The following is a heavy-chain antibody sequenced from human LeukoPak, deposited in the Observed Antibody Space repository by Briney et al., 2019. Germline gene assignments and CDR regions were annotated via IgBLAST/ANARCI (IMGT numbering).Heavy chain of an antibody. Sequence: PGRSLRLSCAASGFTFDDYAMHWVRQAPGKGLEWGSGISWNSGSIGYADSVKGRFTISRDNAKNSLYLQMNSLRAEDTALYYCAKARGSGSYRFPFDYWGQGTLVTVSS. V-gene: IGHV3-9*01. CDR3: AKARGSGSYRFPFDY. CDR2: ISWNSGSI. J-gene: IGHJ4*02. CDR1: GFTFDDYA. D-gene: IGHD3-10*01.